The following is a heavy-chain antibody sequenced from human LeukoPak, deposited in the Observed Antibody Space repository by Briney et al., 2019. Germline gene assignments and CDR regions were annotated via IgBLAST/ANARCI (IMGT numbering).Heavy chain of an antibody. CDR2: ISAYNGNT. Sequence: ASVKVSCKASGYTFTSYGISWVRQAPGQGLEWMGWISAYNGNTNYAQKLQGRVTMTTDTSTSTAYMELRSLRSDDTALYYCAKDMTGEGYCSGGSCYSGIDYWGQGTLVTVSS. D-gene: IGHD2-15*01. CDR3: AKDMTGEGYCSGGSCYSGIDY. V-gene: IGHV1-18*01. CDR1: GYTFTSYG. J-gene: IGHJ4*02.